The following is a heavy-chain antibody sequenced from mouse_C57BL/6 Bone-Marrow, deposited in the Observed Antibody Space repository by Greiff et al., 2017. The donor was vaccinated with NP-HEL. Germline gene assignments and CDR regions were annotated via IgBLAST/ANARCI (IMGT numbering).Heavy chain of an antibody. CDR1: GYTFTSYW. Sequence: VQLQQPGAELVKPGASVKMSCKASGYTFTSYWITWVKQRPGQGLEWIGDIYPGSGSTNYNEKFKSKATLTVDTSSSTAYMQLSSLTSEDSAVYYCARDSSGYVGLDYWGQGTTLTVSS. CDR2: IYPGSGST. CDR3: ARDSSGYVGLDY. V-gene: IGHV1-55*01. D-gene: IGHD3-2*02. J-gene: IGHJ2*01.